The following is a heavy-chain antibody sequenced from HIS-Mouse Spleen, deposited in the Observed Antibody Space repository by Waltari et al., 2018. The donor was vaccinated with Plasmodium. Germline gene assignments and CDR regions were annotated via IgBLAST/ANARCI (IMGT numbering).Heavy chain of an antibody. CDR3: ARRGGSYYYFDY. D-gene: IGHD1-26*01. J-gene: IGHJ4*02. V-gene: IGHV4-39*01. Sequence: QLQLQESGPGLVKPSETLSLTCTVSGGSISSSSYYWGWIRQPPGKGLEWIGSIYYSGSTSNNPSLKSLVTISVDTSKNQFSLKLSSVTAADTAVYYCARRGGSYYYFDYWGQGTLVTVSS. CDR1: GGSISSSSYY. CDR2: IYYSGST.